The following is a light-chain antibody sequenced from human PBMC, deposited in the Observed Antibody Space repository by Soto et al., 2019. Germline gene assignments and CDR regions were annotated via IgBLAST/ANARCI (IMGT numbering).Light chain of an antibody. J-gene: IGLJ1*01. CDR2: GNS. CDR1: SSNIGAGYD. Sequence: VLTQPPSVSGAPGQRVTISCTGSSSNIGAGYDVHWYQQLPGTAPKLLIYGNSNRPSGVPDRFSGSKSGTSASLAITGLQAEDEGDYYCQSYDSTLSARYVFGTGTKLTVL. CDR3: QSYDSTLSARYV. V-gene: IGLV1-40*01.